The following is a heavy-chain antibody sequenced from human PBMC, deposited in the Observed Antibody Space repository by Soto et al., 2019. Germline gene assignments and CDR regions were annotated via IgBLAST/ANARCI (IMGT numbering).Heavy chain of an antibody. CDR1: GYTFTSYD. D-gene: IGHD3-10*01. V-gene: IGHV1-8*01. CDR2: MNPNNGAT. Sequence: QVQLVQSGAEVKKPGASVKVSCKPSGYTFTSYDINWGRQATGQGPEWMGWMNPNNGATGYAQKFQGRVTMTRDTSMTTAYMELSSLRSADTAVYYCARAYGSDFDYWGQGSLVTVSS. J-gene: IGHJ4*02. CDR3: ARAYGSDFDY.